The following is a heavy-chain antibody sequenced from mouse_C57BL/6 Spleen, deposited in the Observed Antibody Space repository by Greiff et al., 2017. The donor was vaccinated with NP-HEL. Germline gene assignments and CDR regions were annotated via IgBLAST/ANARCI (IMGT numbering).Heavy chain of an antibody. V-gene: IGHV1-69*01. J-gene: IGHJ2*01. Sequence: QVQLQQPGAELVMPGASVKLSCKASGYTFTSYWMHWVKQRPGQGLEWIGEIDPSDSYTNYNQKFKGKSTLTVDKSSSTAYMQLSSLTSEDSAVYYCARRGYGSSPGYFDYWGQGTTLTVSS. CDR3: ARRGYGSSPGYFDY. CDR2: IDPSDSYT. D-gene: IGHD1-1*01. CDR1: GYTFTSYW.